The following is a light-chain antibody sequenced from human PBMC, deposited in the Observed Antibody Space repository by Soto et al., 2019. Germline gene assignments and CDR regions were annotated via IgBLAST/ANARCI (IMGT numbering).Light chain of an antibody. CDR2: GAS. V-gene: IGKV3-20*01. CDR3: QQHGSSPWT. CDR1: QSVSSSY. J-gene: IGKJ1*01. Sequence: EIVLTQSPGTLSVSPGEIATLSCRARQSVSSSYLAWYQQRPGQAPRLIIYGASIRATGIPDRFSGSGSGTDCTLTISRLEPEDVAVYFCQQHGSSPWTFGQGTKVDIK.